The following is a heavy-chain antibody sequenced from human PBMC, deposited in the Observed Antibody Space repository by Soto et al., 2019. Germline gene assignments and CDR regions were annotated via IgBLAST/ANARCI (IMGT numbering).Heavy chain of an antibody. D-gene: IGHD1-26*01. CDR2: IYYSGST. Sequence: PSETLSLTCTVSGGSISSYYWSWIRQPPGKGLEWIGYIYYSGSTNYNPSLKSRVTISVDTSKNQFSLKLSSVTAADTAVYYCGRDPTEDDSGFDYWGQGPLVTVSS. CDR1: GGSISSYY. V-gene: IGHV4-59*01. J-gene: IGHJ4*02. CDR3: GRDPTEDDSGFDY.